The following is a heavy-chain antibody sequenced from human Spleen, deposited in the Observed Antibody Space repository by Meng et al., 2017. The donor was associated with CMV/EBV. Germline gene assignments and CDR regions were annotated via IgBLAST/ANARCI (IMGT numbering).Heavy chain of an antibody. V-gene: IGHV4-39*01. J-gene: IGHJ6*02. CDR3: ARGIVVLPAANYYYYYGMDV. D-gene: IGHD2-2*01. Sequence: SETLSLTCTVSGGSISSSSYYWGWIRQPPGKGLEWIGSIYYSGSTYYNPSLKSRVTISVDTSKNQFSLKLSSVTAADTAVYYCARGIVVLPAANYYYYYGMDVWGQGTTVTVSS. CDR1: GGSISSSSYY. CDR2: IYYSGST.